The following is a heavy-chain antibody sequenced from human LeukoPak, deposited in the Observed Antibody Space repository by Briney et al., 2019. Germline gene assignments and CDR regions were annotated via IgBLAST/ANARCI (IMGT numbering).Heavy chain of an antibody. CDR2: ISSSSSYI. CDR1: GFTFSSYS. CDR3: AREHYGDYGMDV. V-gene: IGHV3-21*01. D-gene: IGHD4-17*01. J-gene: IGHJ6*02. Sequence: GGSLRLSCAASGFTFSSYSMNWVRQAPGKGLEWVSSISSSSSYIYYADSVKGRFTISRDNAKNSLYLQMNSLRAEDTAVYYCAREHYGDYGMDVWGRGTTVTVSS.